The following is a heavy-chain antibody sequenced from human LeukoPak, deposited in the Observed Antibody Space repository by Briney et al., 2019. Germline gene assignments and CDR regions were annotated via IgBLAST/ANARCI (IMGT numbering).Heavy chain of an antibody. D-gene: IGHD5-12*01. V-gene: IGHV3-30-3*01. Sequence: GRRLRLSTAASGFTLSSYAMHRVRWAPGPGVEWVAVISYDGSNKYYAESVKGRFTISRDYSKNTLYLQMNSLRAEDTAVYYCARGGPIIVATIDYWGQGTLVTVS. CDR2: ISYDGSNK. CDR3: ARGGPIIVATIDY. J-gene: IGHJ4*02. CDR1: GFTLSSYA.